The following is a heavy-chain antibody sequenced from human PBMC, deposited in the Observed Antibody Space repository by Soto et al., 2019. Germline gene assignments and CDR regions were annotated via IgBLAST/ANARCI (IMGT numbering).Heavy chain of an antibody. CDR2: ISDTAINI. Sequence: EVQLVEAGGGLVKPGGSLRLSCAASEFTFSTYTMNWVRQAPGKGLEWVSSISDTAINIYYADSLKGRFTISRDNARKSLFLHIDSLRTEDTAVYFCARVTGGGLNYWGQGPLVTVSS. J-gene: IGHJ4*02. V-gene: IGHV3-21*02. CDR1: EFTFSTYT. CDR3: ARVTGGGLNY. D-gene: IGHD1-26*01.